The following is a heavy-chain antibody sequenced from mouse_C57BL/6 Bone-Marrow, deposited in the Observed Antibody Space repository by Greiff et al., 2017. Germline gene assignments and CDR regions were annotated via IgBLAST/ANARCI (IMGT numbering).Heavy chain of an antibody. CDR1: GFTFSSYG. D-gene: IGHD3-2*02. J-gene: IGHJ4*01. CDR3: ARHGLSLNAIDY. Sequence: EVMLVESGGDLVKPGGSLKLSCAASGFTFSSYGMSWVRQTPDKRLEWVATISSGGSYTFYPDRVKGRFTLSRAHAQNTLYLQMSSRQSEDTAIYYCARHGLSLNAIDYWGQGTSVTVSS. CDR2: ISSGGSYT. V-gene: IGHV5-6*01.